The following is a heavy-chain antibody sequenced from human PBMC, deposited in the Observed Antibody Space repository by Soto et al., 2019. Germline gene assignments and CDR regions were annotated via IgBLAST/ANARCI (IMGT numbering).Heavy chain of an antibody. CDR3: ATRYCSGSGCYFDY. D-gene: IGHD2-15*01. Sequence: EVQLLESGGALVQPGGSLRLSCAASGCTFSTYVMTWVRQAPGEGLEWVSTINGGGGATYHADSVKGRFTLSRDNSKNTLYLQMDSLRAEDTAVYYCATRYCSGSGCYFDYWGQGTLVAVSS. CDR1: GCTFSTYV. CDR2: INGGGGAT. V-gene: IGHV3-23*01. J-gene: IGHJ4*02.